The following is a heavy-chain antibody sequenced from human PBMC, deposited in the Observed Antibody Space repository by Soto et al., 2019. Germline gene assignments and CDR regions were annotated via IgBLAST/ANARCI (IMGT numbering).Heavy chain of an antibody. CDR3: VRDFYYYGSGTMGGYCDY. CDR1: GITVSSNY. Sequence: GGSLRLSCAASGITVSSNYMSWVRQAPGKGLEGVSVIYSGGSTYSADSVNGRFTISRDQSKHTLYLQMNSLRAEDTAVYYCVRDFYYYGSGTMGGYCDYWGQGTLVTVSS. V-gene: IGHV3-66*01. D-gene: IGHD3-10*01. J-gene: IGHJ4*02. CDR2: IYSGGST.